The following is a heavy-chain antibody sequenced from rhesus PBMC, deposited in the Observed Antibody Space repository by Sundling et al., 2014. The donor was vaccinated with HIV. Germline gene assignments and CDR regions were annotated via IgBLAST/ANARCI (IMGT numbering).Heavy chain of an antibody. D-gene: IGHD2-15*01. CDR3: ARWYFSGLDS. J-gene: IGHJ6*01. V-gene: IGHV4-80*01. Sequence: QVQLQESGPGLVKPSETLSLTCAVSIASISSYWWSWIRQPPGKGLEWIGEINGNSGSTNYNPSLKSRVTISRDTSKNHFSLKLTSVTAADTAVYYCARWYFSGLDSWGQGVVVTVSS. CDR2: INGNSGST. CDR1: IASISSYW.